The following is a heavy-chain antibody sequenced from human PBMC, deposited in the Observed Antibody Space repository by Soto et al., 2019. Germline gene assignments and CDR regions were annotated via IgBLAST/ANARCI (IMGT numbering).Heavy chain of an antibody. Sequence: QVQLVESGGGVVQPGRSLRLSCAASGFTFSSYGMHWVRQAPGKGLEWVAVIWYDGSNKYYADSVKGRFTISRDNSKNTRYLQMNSLRAEDTAVYYCAREGDFWSGFHDFDYWGQGTLVTVSS. CDR2: IWYDGSNK. D-gene: IGHD3-3*01. J-gene: IGHJ4*02. V-gene: IGHV3-33*01. CDR3: AREGDFWSGFHDFDY. CDR1: GFTFSSYG.